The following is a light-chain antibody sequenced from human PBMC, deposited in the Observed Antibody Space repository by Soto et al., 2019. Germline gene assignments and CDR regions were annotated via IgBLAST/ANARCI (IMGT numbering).Light chain of an antibody. CDR3: QHYSTDSPWT. Sequence: DIQLTQSPSTLPASPGDRVTITCRASQSINNLLAWYQQKPGKAPKLLIYDASSLETGVPSTFSGSGSGTEFTLTISSLQPDDFATYYCQHYSTDSPWTFGQGSKVDI. V-gene: IGKV1-5*01. CDR1: QSINNL. J-gene: IGKJ1*01. CDR2: DAS.